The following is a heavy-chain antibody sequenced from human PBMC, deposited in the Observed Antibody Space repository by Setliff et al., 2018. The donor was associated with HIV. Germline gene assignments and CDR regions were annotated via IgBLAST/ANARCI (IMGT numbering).Heavy chain of an antibody. CDR2: IYYSGST. V-gene: IGHV4-30-4*01. J-gene: IGHJ4*02. D-gene: IGHD3-10*01. Sequence: SETLSLTCTVSGGSINSGGYYWSWIRQFPGKGLEWIGYIYYSGSTHYNPSLQSRVTVSVDTSKNQFSLNLSSVTAADTAVYYCARTLGSGTFRYYFDYWGQGTLVTVSS. CDR1: GGSINSGGYY. CDR3: ARTLGSGTFRYYFDY.